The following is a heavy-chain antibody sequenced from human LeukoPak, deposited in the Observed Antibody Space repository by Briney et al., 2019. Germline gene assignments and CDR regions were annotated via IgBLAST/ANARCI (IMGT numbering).Heavy chain of an antibody. J-gene: IGHJ6*03. CDR3: ARGGYFDFYYYYMDV. V-gene: IGHV4-34*01. D-gene: IGHD3-9*01. CDR2: INHSGST. CDR1: GGSFSGYY. Sequence: PSETLSLTCAVYGGSFSGYYWSWIRQPPGKGLEWIGEINHSGSTNYNPSLKSRVTISVDTSKNQFSLKLSSVTAADTAVYYCARGGYFDFYYYYMDVWGKGTTVTISS.